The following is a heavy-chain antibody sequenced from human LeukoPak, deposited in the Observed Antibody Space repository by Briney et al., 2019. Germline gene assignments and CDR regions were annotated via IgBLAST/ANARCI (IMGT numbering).Heavy chain of an antibody. D-gene: IGHD3-10*01. V-gene: IGHV3-7*01. CDR2: IKPSGTET. CDR1: GFTFSTYW. J-gene: IGHJ4*02. CDR3: GRFGDEAGIDN. Sequence: GGSLRLSCAASGFTFSTYWMTWVRQAPGKGLEWVANIKPSGTETYYGDPVKGRFTISRDNAKNLLYLQMSSLRAKDTAVYSCGRFGDEAGIDNWGQGTLVTVSS.